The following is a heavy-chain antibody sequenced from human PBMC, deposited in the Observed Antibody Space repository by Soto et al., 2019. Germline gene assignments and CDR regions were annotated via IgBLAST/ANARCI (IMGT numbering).Heavy chain of an antibody. Sequence: GGSLRLSCAASGFTFSSYAMSWVRQAPGKGLEWDSAISGSGGSTYYADSVKGRFTISRDNSKNTLYLQMNSLRAEDTAVYYCAKDLAGTLEYYFDYWGQGTRVTVSS. D-gene: IGHD6-19*01. V-gene: IGHV3-23*01. J-gene: IGHJ4*02. CDR2: ISGSGGST. CDR3: AKDLAGTLEYYFDY. CDR1: GFTFSSYA.